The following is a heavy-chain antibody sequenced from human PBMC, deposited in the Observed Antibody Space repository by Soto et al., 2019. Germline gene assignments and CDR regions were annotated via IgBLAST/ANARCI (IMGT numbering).Heavy chain of an antibody. J-gene: IGHJ4*02. V-gene: IGHV3-15*01. CDR1: GFMFSSAW. CDR2: IKSKGDGETR. Sequence: EVQMVQSGGDLVKPGGSLRLSCVTSGFMFSSAWMNWVRQAPGKGLEWVARIKSKGDGETRDYAAPVTGRFTISRDDSKKTVYLQMNSLRAEDTAVYYCVEGWNDFWGQGTLVTVSS. CDR3: VEGWNDF. D-gene: IGHD1-1*01.